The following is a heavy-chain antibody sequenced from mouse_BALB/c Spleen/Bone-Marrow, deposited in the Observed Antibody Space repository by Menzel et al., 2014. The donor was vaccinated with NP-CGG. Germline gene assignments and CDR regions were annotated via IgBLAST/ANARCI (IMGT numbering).Heavy chain of an antibody. Sequence: QVQLQQSGAELVKPGASVKLSCKASGYTFTSYYMYWVKQRPGQGLEWIGGINPSNGGTNFNEKFKSKATLTVDKSFSTAYMQLSSLTSEDSAVYYCTRSYYAKEGAWFAYWGQGTLITVSA. J-gene: IGHJ3*01. D-gene: IGHD1-1*01. V-gene: IGHV1S81*02. CDR1: GYTFTSYY. CDR3: TRSYYAKEGAWFAY. CDR2: INPSNGGT.